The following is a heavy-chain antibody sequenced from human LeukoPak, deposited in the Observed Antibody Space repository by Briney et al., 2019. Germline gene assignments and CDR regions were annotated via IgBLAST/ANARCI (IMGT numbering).Heavy chain of an antibody. CDR1: GFTFSSYA. CDR2: ISGSGGST. D-gene: IGHD3-10*01. J-gene: IGHJ4*02. V-gene: IGHV3-23*01. Sequence: GGSLRLSCAASGFTFSSYAMSCVRQAPGKGLEWVSAISGSGGSTYYADSVKGRFTISRDNSKNTLYLQMNSLRAEDTAVYYCARDLSPVVRASPMGYWGQGTLVTVSS. CDR3: ARDLSPVVRASPMGY.